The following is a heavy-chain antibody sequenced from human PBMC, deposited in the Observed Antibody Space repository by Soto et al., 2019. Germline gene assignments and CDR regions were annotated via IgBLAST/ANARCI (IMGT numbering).Heavy chain of an antibody. V-gene: IGHV3-30*02. CDR1: GFPFSPYG. CDR3: ARGLDYDSSGYYLDF. D-gene: IGHD3-22*01. Sequence: PGGPLRLSWEGLGFPFSPYGSPWVRQAPGKGLEWVAFIQYHGINKDYADSVKGRFTISRDNSRNTLYLQMNSLRAEDTAVYYCARGLDYDSSGYYLDFWGQGALVTVSS. J-gene: IGHJ4*02. CDR2: IQYHGINK.